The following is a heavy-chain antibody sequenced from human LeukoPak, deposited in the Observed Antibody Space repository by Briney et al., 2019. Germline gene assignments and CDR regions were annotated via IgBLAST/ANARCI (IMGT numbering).Heavy chain of an antibody. D-gene: IGHD3-22*01. CDR3: AKYDSSGYAFDS. V-gene: IGHV3-30*18. CDR1: GFTFSTYS. J-gene: IGHJ4*02. CDR2: ISYDGSNK. Sequence: GGSLRLSCAASGFTFSTYSMNWVRQTPGTGLEWVTLISYDGSNKYYADSVKGRVTISRDNSKNTLSLQMNSLRPEDTGIYYCAKYDSSGYAFDSWGQGTLVTVPS.